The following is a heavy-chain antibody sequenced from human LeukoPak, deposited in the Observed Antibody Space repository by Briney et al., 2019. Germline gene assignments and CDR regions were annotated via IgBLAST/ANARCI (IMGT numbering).Heavy chain of an antibody. D-gene: IGHD3-3*01. CDR1: GGSISSGGYY. CDR3: ARVTYDFWSVGAANYFDY. J-gene: IGHJ4*02. V-gene: IGHV4-31*03. Sequence: ASETLSLTCTVSGGSISSGGYYWSWIRQHPGKGLEWIGYIYYSGSTYYNPSLKSRVTITVDTSKNQFSLKLSSVTAADTSVYYCARVTYDFWSVGAANYFDYWGQGTLVTVSS. CDR2: IYYSGST.